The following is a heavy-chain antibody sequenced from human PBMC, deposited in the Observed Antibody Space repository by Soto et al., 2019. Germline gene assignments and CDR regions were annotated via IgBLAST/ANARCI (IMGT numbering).Heavy chain of an antibody. J-gene: IGHJ5*02. Sequence: SGPTLVNPTQTLTLTCTLSRFSLSTSGVGVGWIRQPPGKALEWLVLIYWNDDKRYSPSLKSRLTITKDTSKNQVVLTMTNMDPVDTATYYCVKQTSSSFDPWGQGTLVTVSS. D-gene: IGHD2-15*01. CDR3: VKQTSSSFDP. CDR1: RFSLSTSGVG. V-gene: IGHV2-5*04. CDR2: IYWNDDK.